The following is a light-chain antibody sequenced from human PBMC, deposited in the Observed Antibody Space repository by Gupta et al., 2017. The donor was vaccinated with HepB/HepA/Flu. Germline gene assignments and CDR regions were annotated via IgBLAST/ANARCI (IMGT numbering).Light chain of an antibody. J-gene: IGKJ3*01. V-gene: IGKV3-11*01. CDR1: QSVSSY. CDR3: QQRSNWLSLFT. Sequence: EIVLTQSPATLSLSPGERATLSCRASQSVSSYLAWYQQKPGQAPRLLIYDASNRATGIPARFSGSGSGTDFXLTISSXEPEDFAVYYCQQRSNWLSLFTFGXGTKVDIK. CDR2: DAS.